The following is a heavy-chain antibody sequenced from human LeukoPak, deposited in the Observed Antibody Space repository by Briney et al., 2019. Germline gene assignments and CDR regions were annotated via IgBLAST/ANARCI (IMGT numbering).Heavy chain of an antibody. Sequence: GESLKISCKGSGYSFTTYWIGWVRQMPGKGLEWMGIIYPGDSDATYSPFFQGQVTISADKSIYTAYLQWDSLKASDTATYYCARRGCSATSCSPYYFDYWGQGTPVTVSS. D-gene: IGHD2-2*01. V-gene: IGHV5-51*01. CDR2: IYPGDSDA. CDR3: ARRGCSATSCSPYYFDY. CDR1: GYSFTTYW. J-gene: IGHJ4*02.